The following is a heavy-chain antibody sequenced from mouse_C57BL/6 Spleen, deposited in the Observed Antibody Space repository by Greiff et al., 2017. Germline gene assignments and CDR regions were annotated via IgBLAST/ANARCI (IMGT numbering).Heavy chain of an antibody. D-gene: IGHD2-5*01. CDR2: IDPSDSYT. CDR1: GYTFTSYW. CDR3: ASSYYSKSGFAY. V-gene: IGHV1-69*01. J-gene: IGHJ3*01. Sequence: QVQLQQPGAELVMPGASVKLSCKASGYTFTSYWMHWVKQRPGQGLEWIGEIDPSDSYTNYNQKFKGKSTLTVDKSSSTAYMQLSSLTSDDSAVYYCASSYYSKSGFAYWGQGTLVTVSA.